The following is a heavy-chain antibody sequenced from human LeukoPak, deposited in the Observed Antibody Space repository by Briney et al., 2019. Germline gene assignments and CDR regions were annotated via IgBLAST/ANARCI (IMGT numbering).Heavy chain of an antibody. V-gene: IGHV4-61*01. CDR2: IYYSGST. CDR1: GASLSSTSYY. Sequence: PSETLSLTCTVSGASLSSTSYYCAWIRQPPGKGLEWIGYIYYSGSTNYNPSLKSRVTISVDTSKDQFSLKLSSVTAADTAVYYCASSRSSGWYDPYRPDPPLTPNWFDPWGQGTLVTVSS. D-gene: IGHD6-19*01. CDR3: ASSRSSGWYDPYRPDPPLTPNWFDP. J-gene: IGHJ5*02.